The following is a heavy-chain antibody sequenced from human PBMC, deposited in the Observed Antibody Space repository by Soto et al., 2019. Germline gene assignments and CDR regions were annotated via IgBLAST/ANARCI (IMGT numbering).Heavy chain of an antibody. CDR2: IYPGDSDT. D-gene: IGHD4-4*01. J-gene: IGHJ6*02. CDR1: GYSFTNYW. V-gene: IGHV5-51*01. Sequence: SLKISSQGSGYSFTNYWIGWVRQMPGKGLEWMGSIYPGDSDTRYSPSFQCQVTISADKSISTAYLQWSSLKASDTAMYYCARHYTMDVWGQGTTVTVSS. CDR3: ARHYTMDV.